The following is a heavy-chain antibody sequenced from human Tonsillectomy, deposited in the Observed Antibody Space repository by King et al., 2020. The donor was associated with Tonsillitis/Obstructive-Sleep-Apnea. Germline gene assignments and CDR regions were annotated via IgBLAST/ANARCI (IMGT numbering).Heavy chain of an antibody. D-gene: IGHD5-24*01. V-gene: IGHV5-51*03. J-gene: IGHJ4*02. CDR1: DYTFTNYW. CDR2: IYPSDSDT. Sequence: QLVQSGAEVKKPGESLKISCKGSDYTFTNYWIAWVRQMPGKGLEWMGIIYPSDSDTRYSPSFQGQVTIPTDKSISTAYLQWSSLKASDTAMYYCARGAGDLATIKIDYWGRGTVLTVSS. CDR3: ARGAGDLATIKIDY.